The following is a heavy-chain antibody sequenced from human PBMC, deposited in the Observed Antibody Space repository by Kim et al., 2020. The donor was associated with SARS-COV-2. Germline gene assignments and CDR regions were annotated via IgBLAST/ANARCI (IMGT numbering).Heavy chain of an antibody. J-gene: IGHJ3*02. CDR3: ARTRTYFDAFDI. Sequence: NYAQKLQGRVTMTTDTSTSTAYMEWRSLRYDDTAVYYCARTRTYFDAFDIWGQGTMVTVSS. V-gene: IGHV1-18*01. D-gene: IGHD1-26*01.